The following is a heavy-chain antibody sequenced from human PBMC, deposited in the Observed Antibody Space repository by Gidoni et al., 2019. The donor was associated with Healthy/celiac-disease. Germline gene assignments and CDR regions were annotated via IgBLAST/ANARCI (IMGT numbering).Heavy chain of an antibody. D-gene: IGHD1-26*01. J-gene: IGHJ3*02. V-gene: IGHV3-7*01. CDR3: ARDKRGAGSGSYSTAFDI. CDR1: GFTFSSYW. CDR2: IKQDGSEK. Sequence: EVQLVESGGGLVQPGGSLRLSCAASGFTFSSYWKSWVSQAPGKGLEWVANIKQDGSEKYYVDSVKGRFTISRDNAKNSLYLQMNSLRAEDTAVYYCARDKRGAGSGSYSTAFDIWGQGTMVTVSS.